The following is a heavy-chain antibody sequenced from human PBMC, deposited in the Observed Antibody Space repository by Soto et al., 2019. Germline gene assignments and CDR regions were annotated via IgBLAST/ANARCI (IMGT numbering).Heavy chain of an antibody. Sequence: SETLSLTCAVYGVSFIGYYWSWIRQPPGKGLEWIGEINHSGSTNYNPSLKSRVTISVDTSRNQFSLKLSSVTAADTAVYYCARGEMVYYYYMDVWGKGTTVTVSS. V-gene: IGHV4-34*01. J-gene: IGHJ6*03. D-gene: IGHD2-8*01. CDR2: INHSGST. CDR1: GVSFIGYY. CDR3: ARGEMVYYYYMDV.